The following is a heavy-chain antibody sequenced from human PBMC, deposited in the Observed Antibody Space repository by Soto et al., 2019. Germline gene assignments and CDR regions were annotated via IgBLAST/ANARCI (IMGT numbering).Heavy chain of an antibody. CDR1: GGTFSSYA. V-gene: IGHV1-69*13. CDR2: IIPIFGTA. J-gene: IGHJ6*02. D-gene: IGHD3-3*01. CDR3: AVRPFAYDFWSGYPSQYYYYGMDV. Sequence: SVKVSCKASGGTFSSYAISWVRQAPGQGLEWMGGIIPIFGTANYAQKLQGRVTITADESTSTANMELSSLRSEDTAVYYCAVRPFAYDFWSGYPSQYYYYGMDVWGQGTTVTVSS.